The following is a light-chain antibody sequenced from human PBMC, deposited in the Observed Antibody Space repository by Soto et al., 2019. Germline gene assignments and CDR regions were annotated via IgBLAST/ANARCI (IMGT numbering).Light chain of an antibody. Sequence: DVQMTQSPSTLSASVGDRVTINCRASQTISSWLAWYQQKPGKAPKLLIFKASSLQTGVPSKFSGSGSGTEFTLTISSLQPDDFAPYYCPLSDSYPWTSGQGTKVDI. CDR1: QTISSW. J-gene: IGKJ1*01. CDR3: PLSDSYPWT. V-gene: IGKV1-5*03. CDR2: KAS.